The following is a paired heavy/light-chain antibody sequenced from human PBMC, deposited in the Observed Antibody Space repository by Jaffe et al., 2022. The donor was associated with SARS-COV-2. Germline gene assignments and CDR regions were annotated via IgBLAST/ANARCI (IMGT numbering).Heavy chain of an antibody. J-gene: IGHJ3*02. CDR1: GGSVSSGNDY. CDR2: IFYRGNT. D-gene: IGHD6-19*01. Sequence: QVQLQESGPGLVKPSETLSLTCSISGGSVSSGNDYWSWLRQPPGKTLEWIGYIFYRGNTKYNPSLKSRVTISADTAKNEFSLNLTSVTAADTAVYYCARGAPRGGWQDAFDIWGRGTMVTVSS. V-gene: IGHV4-61*01. CDR3: ARGAPRGGWQDAFDI.
Light chain of an antibody. CDR2: GAS. Sequence: DIQMTQSPASLSASVGDRVTLTCRASQSISRYLNWYQQKPGEAPKLLIYGASSLQSGVPSRFSGSGSGADFSLTISSLQPEDFATYYCQQCYSFPRTFGQGTKVDMK. J-gene: IGKJ1*01. V-gene: IGKV1-39*01. CDR3: QQCYSFPRT. CDR1: QSISRY.